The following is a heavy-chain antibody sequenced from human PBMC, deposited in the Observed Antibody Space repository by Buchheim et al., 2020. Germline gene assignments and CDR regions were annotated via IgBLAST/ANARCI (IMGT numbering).Heavy chain of an antibody. D-gene: IGHD2/OR15-2a*01. CDR3: ARDNYDSTTYSLQYYFDY. Sequence: QVQLQESGPGLVKPSQTLSLTCTVSGDSISSGGYYWSWIRQHPGKGLESIGYISYSGSTYYNPSLNSRLTISVDTSKNQFSLKLFSVTAADTAVYYCARDNYDSTTYSLQYYFDYWGQGTL. CDR2: ISYSGST. V-gene: IGHV4-31*03. CDR1: GDSISSGGYY. J-gene: IGHJ4*02.